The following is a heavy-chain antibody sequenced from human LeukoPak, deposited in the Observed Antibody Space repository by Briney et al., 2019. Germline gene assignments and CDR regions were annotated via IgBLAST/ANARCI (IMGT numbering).Heavy chain of an antibody. CDR1: GFTFSKYW. Sequence: PGGSLRLSCEASGFTFSKYWMSWVRQAPGKGLECVANIAEDGSEKYYVDSVKGRITISRDNAKNTLYLQMNSLRVDDTAVYYCGRGRSMNDWGQGTLVTASS. J-gene: IGHJ4*02. V-gene: IGHV3-7*01. D-gene: IGHD5-24*01. CDR2: IAEDGSEK. CDR3: GRGRSMND.